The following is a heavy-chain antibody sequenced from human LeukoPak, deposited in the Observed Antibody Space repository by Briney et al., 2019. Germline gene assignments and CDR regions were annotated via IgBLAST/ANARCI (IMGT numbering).Heavy chain of an antibody. V-gene: IGHV4-34*01. CDR2: INHGGST. Sequence: SETLSLTCAVYGGSFSDHYRSWIRQPPGKGLEWIGEINHGGSTNYNPSLKSRVTISIDTSKNQFSLKLSSVTAADTAVYYCARGHSITYFDYWGQGTLVTVSS. CDR3: ARGHSITYFDY. CDR1: GGSFSDHY. J-gene: IGHJ4*02.